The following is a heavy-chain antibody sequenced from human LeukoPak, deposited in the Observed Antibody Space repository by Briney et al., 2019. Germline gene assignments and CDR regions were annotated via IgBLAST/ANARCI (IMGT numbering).Heavy chain of an antibody. V-gene: IGHV4-4*07. J-gene: IGHJ4*02. Sequence: NSSETLSLTCTVSGGSISSYYWSWIRQPAGKGLEWIGRIHTSGSTNYNPSLKSRVTMSVDTSKNQFSLKLSSVTAADTAVYYCARDLEAPIAPMGVWGQGTLVTVSS. D-gene: IGHD3-16*01. CDR1: GGSISSYY. CDR3: ARDLEAPIAPMGV. CDR2: IHTSGST.